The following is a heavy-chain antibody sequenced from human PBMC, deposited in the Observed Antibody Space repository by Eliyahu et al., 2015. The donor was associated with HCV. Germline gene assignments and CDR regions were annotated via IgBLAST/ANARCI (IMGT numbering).Heavy chain of an antibody. D-gene: IGHD1-26*01. Sequence: QLQLQEXGPGLVKPSXXLSLTCXVSGGSXXXSSYXWGWLRQPPGKGLEWIGSIYYSGSTYYNPSLKSRVTISVDTSKNQFSLKLSSVTAADTAVYXCARQRKGWEPTTHFDYWGQGTLVTVSS. CDR1: GGSXXXSSYX. CDR2: IYYSGST. V-gene: IGHV4-39*01. CDR3: ARQRKGWEPTTHFDY. J-gene: IGHJ4*02.